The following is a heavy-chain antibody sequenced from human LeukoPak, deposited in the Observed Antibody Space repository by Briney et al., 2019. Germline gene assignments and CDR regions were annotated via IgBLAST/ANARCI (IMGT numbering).Heavy chain of an antibody. CDR2: MSKNGKTI. CDR3: ARASYTGFDLHFDQ. Sequence: PGGSLTLFCSASGFTFSGREMAAVRQAPGKGLEGVSYMSKNGKTILQADSVKGRFTISRDNAKNSLYLQMDSLRAEDPAFYYCARASYTGFDLHFDQWGQGTLVTVSS. D-gene: IGHD5-12*01. V-gene: IGHV3-48*03. CDR1: GFTFSGRE. J-gene: IGHJ4*02.